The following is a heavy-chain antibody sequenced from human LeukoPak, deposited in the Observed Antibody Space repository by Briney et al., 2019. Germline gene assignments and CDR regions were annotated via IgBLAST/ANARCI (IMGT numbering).Heavy chain of an antibody. CDR3: ARVYYSGYDLGFDY. CDR1: GGSMTGSY. Sequence: SETLSLTCTVSGGSMTGSYWSWIRQHPGKGLEWIGYIYYSGSTYYNPSLKSRVTISVDTSKNQFSLKLSSVTAADTAVYYCARVYYSGYDLGFDYWGQGTLVTVSS. CDR2: IYYSGST. J-gene: IGHJ4*02. D-gene: IGHD5-12*01. V-gene: IGHV4-31*03.